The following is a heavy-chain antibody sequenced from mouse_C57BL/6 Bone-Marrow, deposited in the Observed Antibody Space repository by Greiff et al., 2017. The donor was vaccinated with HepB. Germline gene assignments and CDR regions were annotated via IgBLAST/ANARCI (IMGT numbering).Heavy chain of an antibody. Sequence: EVKLMESGPGLVKPSQSLSLTCSVTGYSITSGYYWNWIRQFPGNKLEWMGYISYDGSNNYNPSLKNRISITRDTSKNQFFLKLNSVTTEDTATYYCARITTVGNFDYWGQGTTLTVSS. CDR1: GYSITSGYY. J-gene: IGHJ2*01. CDR3: ARITTVGNFDY. CDR2: ISYDGSN. D-gene: IGHD1-1*01. V-gene: IGHV3-6*01.